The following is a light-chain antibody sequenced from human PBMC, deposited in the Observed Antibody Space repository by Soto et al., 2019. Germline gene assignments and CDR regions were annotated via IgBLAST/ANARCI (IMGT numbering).Light chain of an antibody. J-gene: IGLJ3*02. CDR3: CSYAGSYIWV. V-gene: IGLV2-11*01. Sequence: QSALTQPRSVSGSPGQSVTISCTGTSSDVGGYNHVSWYHQHPGKAPKLMIYDVNKRPSGVPDRFSGSKSGNTASLTISWLQAEDEADYYCCSYAGSYIWVFGGGTKLTVL. CDR1: SSDVGGYNH. CDR2: DVN.